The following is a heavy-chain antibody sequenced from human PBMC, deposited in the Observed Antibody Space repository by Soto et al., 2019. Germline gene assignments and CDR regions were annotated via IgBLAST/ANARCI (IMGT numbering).Heavy chain of an antibody. CDR3: ATAYVYDFENSNYYSDAVDS. CDR2: MYPDDSDI. D-gene: IGHD3-22*01. V-gene: IGHV5-51*01. Sequence: HGAPLMISCQVSEYSMYFYWIGWVSQIPGKGLEGMAIMYPDDSDIRYSPSFEAHVTISADKSTSTAFLQWSSLKASDTAMYYCATAYVYDFENSNYYSDAVDSWVHGTPVTISS. CDR1: EYSMYFYW. J-gene: IGHJ3*02.